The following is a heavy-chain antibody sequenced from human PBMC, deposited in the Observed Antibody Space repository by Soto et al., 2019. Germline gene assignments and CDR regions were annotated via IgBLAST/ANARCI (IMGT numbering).Heavy chain of an antibody. CDR2: ISSSSSYI. CDR3: ARHNVDSSGYYAQLDY. J-gene: IGHJ4*02. D-gene: IGHD3-22*01. CDR1: GFTFSSYS. Sequence: EVQLVESGGGLVKPGGSLRLSCAASGFTFSSYSMNWVRQAPGKGLEWVSSISSSSSYIYYADSVKGRFTISRDNAKNSLYLQMNSLRAEDTAVYYCARHNVDSSGYYAQLDYWGQGTLVTVSS. V-gene: IGHV3-21*01.